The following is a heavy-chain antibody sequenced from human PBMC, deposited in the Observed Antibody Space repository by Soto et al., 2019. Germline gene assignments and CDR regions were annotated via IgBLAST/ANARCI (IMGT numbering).Heavy chain of an antibody. CDR3: ARFGELSPDYY. CDR1: GGTFSSYT. V-gene: IGHV1-69*02. Sequence: SVKVSCKASGGTFSSYTISWVRQAPGQGLEWMGRIIPILGIANYAQKFQGRVTITADKSTSTAYMELSSLRSEDTAVYYCARFGELSPDYYWGQGTLVTVSS. D-gene: IGHD3-10*01. J-gene: IGHJ4*02. CDR2: IIPILGIA.